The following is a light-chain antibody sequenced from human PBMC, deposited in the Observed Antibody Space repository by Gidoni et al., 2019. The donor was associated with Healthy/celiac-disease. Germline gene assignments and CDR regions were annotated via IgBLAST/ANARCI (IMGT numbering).Light chain of an antibody. J-gene: IGKJ1*01. CDR2: KAS. CDR3: QQYNSYSRT. CDR1: QSISSW. V-gene: IGKV1-5*03. Sequence: DIQMSQFPSTLSASVGDRATITCRASQSISSWLAWYQQKPGKAPKLLIYKASRLASGVPSRFSGSGSGTEFTLTISSLQPDDFATYYCQQYNSYSRTFGQGTKVEIK.